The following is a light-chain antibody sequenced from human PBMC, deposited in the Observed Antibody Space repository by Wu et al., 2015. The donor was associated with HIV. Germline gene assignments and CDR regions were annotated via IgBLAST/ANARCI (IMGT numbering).Light chain of an antibody. CDR3: QQYNNWPPLT. V-gene: IGKV3-15*01. J-gene: IGKJ4*01. CDR2: GAS. CDR1: QSVSSN. Sequence: DIVLTQSPATLSVSPGERATLSCRASQSVSSNLAWYQQKPGQAPRLFIYGASTRATGIPARFSGSGSGTEFTLTISSLQSEDFAVYYCQQYNNWPPLTFGRGTKVEIK.